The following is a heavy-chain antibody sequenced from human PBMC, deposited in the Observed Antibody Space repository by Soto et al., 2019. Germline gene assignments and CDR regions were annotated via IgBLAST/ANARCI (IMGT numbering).Heavy chain of an antibody. CDR2: ISANDVGT. CDR1: GFTLRNYA. CDR3: AKAKNDYNWDNRPPFDY. J-gene: IGHJ4*02. Sequence: EVQLLESGGGVVQPGGSLRLSYEASGFTLRNYAMTWIRQAPGKGLEWVSLISANDVGTYYAESVKTRFTISTDQSRNTVYLQMDSLRADDTAIYYCAKAKNDYNWDNRPPFDYWGQGTLVTVSS. D-gene: IGHD1-20*01. V-gene: IGHV3-23*01.